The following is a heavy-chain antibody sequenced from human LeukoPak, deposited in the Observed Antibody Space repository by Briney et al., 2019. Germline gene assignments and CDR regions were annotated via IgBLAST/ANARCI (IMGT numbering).Heavy chain of an antibody. D-gene: IGHD6-19*01. Sequence: SETLSLTCTVSGGSISSSSYYWGWIRQPPGKGLEWIGSIYYSGSTYYNPSLKSRVTISVDTSKNQFSLKLSSVTAADTAVYYCASHIAVAGTSWFDPWGQGTLVTVSS. J-gene: IGHJ5*02. CDR2: IYYSGST. CDR1: GGSISSSSYY. V-gene: IGHV4-39*01. CDR3: ASHIAVAGTSWFDP.